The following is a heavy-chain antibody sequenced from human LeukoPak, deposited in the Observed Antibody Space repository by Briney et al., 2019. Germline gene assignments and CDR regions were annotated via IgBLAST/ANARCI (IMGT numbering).Heavy chain of an antibody. CDR3: ARGNDFDLTYNWFDP. D-gene: IGHD3-3*01. Sequence: ASVKVSCKASGYTFTGYYMYWVRQAPGQGLEWMGWINPNSGGTNYAQKFQGRVTMTRDTSISTAYMELSRLRSDDTAVYYCARGNDFDLTYNWFDPWGQGTLVTVSS. CDR2: INPNSGGT. CDR1: GYTFTGYY. V-gene: IGHV1-2*02. J-gene: IGHJ5*02.